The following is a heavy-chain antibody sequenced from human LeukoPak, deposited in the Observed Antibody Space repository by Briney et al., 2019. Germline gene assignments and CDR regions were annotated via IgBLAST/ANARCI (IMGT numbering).Heavy chain of an antibody. J-gene: IGHJ4*02. CDR1: GYTFTSYD. Sequence: ASVKVSCKASGYTFTSYDINWVRQATGQGLEWMGWMNPNSGNTGYAQKFQGRVTITADKSTSTAYMELSSLRSEDTAVYYCATLWGVRGVIPPDYWGQGTLVTVSS. V-gene: IGHV1-8*01. CDR2: MNPNSGNT. D-gene: IGHD3-10*01. CDR3: ATLWGVRGVIPPDY.